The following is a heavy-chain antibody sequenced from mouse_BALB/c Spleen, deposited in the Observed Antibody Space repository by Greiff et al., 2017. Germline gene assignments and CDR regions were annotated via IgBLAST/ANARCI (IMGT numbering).Heavy chain of an antibody. CDR2: ISSGSSTI. CDR1: GFTFSDYG. V-gene: IGHV5-17*01. J-gene: IGHJ3*01. D-gene: IGHD1-1*01. Sequence: EVKVVESGGGLVKPGGSLKLSCAASGFTFSDYGMHWVRQAPEKGLEWVAYISSGSSTIYYADTVKGRFTISRDNAKNTLFLQMTSLRSEDTAMYYCARPIYYYGSSYGFAYWGQGTLVTVSA. CDR3: ARPIYYYGSSYGFAY.